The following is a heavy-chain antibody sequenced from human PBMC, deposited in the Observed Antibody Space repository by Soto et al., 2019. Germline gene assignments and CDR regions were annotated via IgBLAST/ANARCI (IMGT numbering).Heavy chain of an antibody. D-gene: IGHD5-18*01. CDR1: GFTVSSNY. J-gene: IGHJ6*03. CDR3: ASSGYSYGYPRYYYYYMDV. Sequence: GGSLRLSCAASGFTVSSNYMGWVRQAPGKGLEWVSVIYSGGSTYYADSVKGRFTISRDNSKNTLYLQMNSLRAEDTAVYYCASSGYSYGYPRYYYYYMDVWGKGTTVT. V-gene: IGHV3-66*01. CDR2: IYSGGST.